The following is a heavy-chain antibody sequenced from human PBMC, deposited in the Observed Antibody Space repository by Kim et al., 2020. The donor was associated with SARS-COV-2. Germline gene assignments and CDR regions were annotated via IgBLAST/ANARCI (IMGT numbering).Heavy chain of an antibody. CDR3: ARDRGVGATNYYYYGMDV. D-gene: IGHD1-26*01. Sequence: KGRFTISRDNSKNTLYLQMNSLRAEDTAVYYCARDRGVGATNYYYYGMDVWGQGTTVTVSS. V-gene: IGHV3-30*01. J-gene: IGHJ6*02.